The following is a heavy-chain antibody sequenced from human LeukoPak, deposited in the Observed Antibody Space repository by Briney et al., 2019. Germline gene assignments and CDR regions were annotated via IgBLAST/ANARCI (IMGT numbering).Heavy chain of an antibody. CDR3: ARGGYSPYGMDV. Sequence: SETLSLTCAVYGGSFSGYYWSWIRQPPGKGLEWIGEINHSGSTNYNPSLKSRVTISVDTSKKQFSLKLSSVTAADTAVYYCARGGYSPYGMDVWGQGTTVTVSS. V-gene: IGHV4-34*01. CDR2: INHSGST. CDR1: GGSFSGYY. J-gene: IGHJ6*02. D-gene: IGHD2-15*01.